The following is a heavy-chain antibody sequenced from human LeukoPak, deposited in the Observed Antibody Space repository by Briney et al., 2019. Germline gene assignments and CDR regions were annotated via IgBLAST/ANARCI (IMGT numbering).Heavy chain of an antibody. CDR2: ISSSGSTI. V-gene: IGHV3-11*04. D-gene: IGHD3-10*02. J-gene: IGHJ6*04. CDR3: AELGITMIGGV. Sequence: GGSLRLSCAASGFTFTDYYMSWIRQAPGKGLEWLSYISSSGSTIYYADSVKGRFTISRDNAKNSLFLEMNSLRVDDTAVYYCAELGITMIGGVWGKGTTVTISS. CDR1: GFTFTDYY.